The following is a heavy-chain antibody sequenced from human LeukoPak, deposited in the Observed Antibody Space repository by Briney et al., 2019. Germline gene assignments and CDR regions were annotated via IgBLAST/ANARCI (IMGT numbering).Heavy chain of an antibody. CDR2: ISAYNGNT. CDR3: ASNTVIAVAGKFEGYYYYMDV. Sequence: GASVKVSCKASGYTFTSYGISWVRQAPGQGLEWMGWISAYNGNTNYAQKLQGRVTMTTDTSTSTAYMELRSLRSDDTAVYYCASNTVIAVAGKFEGYYYYMDVWGKGTTVTVSS. D-gene: IGHD6-19*01. J-gene: IGHJ6*03. V-gene: IGHV1-18*01. CDR1: GYTFTSYG.